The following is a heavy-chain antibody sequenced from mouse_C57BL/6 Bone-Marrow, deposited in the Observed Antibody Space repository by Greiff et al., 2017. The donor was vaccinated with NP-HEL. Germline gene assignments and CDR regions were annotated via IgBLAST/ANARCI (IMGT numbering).Heavy chain of an antibody. CDR1: GYTFTSYW. CDR2: IHPNSGST. D-gene: IGHD2-2*01. J-gene: IGHJ4*01. Sequence: QVQLQQPGAELVKPGASVKLSCKASGYTFTSYWMHWVKQRPGQGLEWIGMIHPNSGSTNYNEKFKSKATLTVAKSSSPAYMQLSSLTSEDSAVYYCARGLLWLRRRDYYAMDDWGQGTSVTVSS. CDR3: ARGLLWLRRRDYYAMDD. V-gene: IGHV1-64*01.